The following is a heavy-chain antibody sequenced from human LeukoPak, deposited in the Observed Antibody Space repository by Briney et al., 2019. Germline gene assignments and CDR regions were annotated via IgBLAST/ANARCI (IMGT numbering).Heavy chain of an antibody. CDR2: ISGGGGTT. CDR1: GFTFSSYA. V-gene: IGHV3-23*01. J-gene: IGHJ4*02. CDR3: AKDREGLSSGYDLEYFDY. D-gene: IGHD5-12*01. Sequence: GGSLRLSCAASGFTFSSYAMNWVRQAPGKGLEWVSAISGGGGTTYYADSVKGRFPISRDNYKNTLFLQMNSLRAEDMAVYYCAKDREGLSSGYDLEYFDYWGQGTLVTVSS.